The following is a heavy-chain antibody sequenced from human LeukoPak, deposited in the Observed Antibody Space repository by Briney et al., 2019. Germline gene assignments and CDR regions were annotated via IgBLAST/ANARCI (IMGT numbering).Heavy chain of an antibody. D-gene: IGHD5-18*01. Sequence: QAGGSLRLSCAASGFTFSSSWMSWVRQAPGKGLEWVANIKQDGSDKYYVDSVKGRFTISRDNAKKSLYLQINSLRAEDTALYYCTRHLSGITGYTYGRGIDYWGQGTLVTVSS. CDR1: GFTFSSSW. CDR2: IKQDGSDK. J-gene: IGHJ4*02. V-gene: IGHV3-7*01. CDR3: TRHLSGITGYTYGRGIDY.